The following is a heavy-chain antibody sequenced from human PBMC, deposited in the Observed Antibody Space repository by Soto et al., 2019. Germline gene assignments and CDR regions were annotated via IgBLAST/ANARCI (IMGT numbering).Heavy chain of an antibody. D-gene: IGHD5-18*01. V-gene: IGHV2-5*02. J-gene: IGHJ4*02. CDR1: GFSLSTSGVG. CDR3: AHLPWQHLWPRAPVVY. CDR2: IFWDDDK. Sequence: QITLKESGPTLVKPTQTLTLTCTFSGFSLSTSGVGVGWIRQPPGEALEWLGIIFWDDDKRYSPSLKSRVTITNDTSKNQLVLTMTNMDPVDTATYYCAHLPWQHLWPRAPVVYWGQGTPVTVSS.